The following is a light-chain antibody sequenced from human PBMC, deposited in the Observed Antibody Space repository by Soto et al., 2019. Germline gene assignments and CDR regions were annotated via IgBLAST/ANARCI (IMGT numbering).Light chain of an antibody. V-gene: IGKV2-28*01. Sequence: DIVMTQTPRSLPVTPGEPASISCRSSQSLLHSNGYTYLDWYLQKPGQSPQLLISLGSNRASGVPDWFSGSGSGTDFTLKISRVEAEDVGVYYCMQGLQTPFTFGGGTKVEIK. J-gene: IGKJ4*01. CDR1: QSLLHSNGYTY. CDR2: LGS. CDR3: MQGLQTPFT.